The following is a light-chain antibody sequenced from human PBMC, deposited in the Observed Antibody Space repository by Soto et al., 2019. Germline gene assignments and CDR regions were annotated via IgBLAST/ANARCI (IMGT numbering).Light chain of an antibody. J-gene: IGKJ2*01. Sequence: DIQMTQSPSTLSASVGDRVTITCRARQSISSWLAWYQQKPGKAPKLLIYDASSLESGFPSRFSGSGSGTEFTLTISSLQPDDFATYSCQQYNSYPYTFGHGTKLEIK. CDR3: QQYNSYPYT. CDR2: DAS. V-gene: IGKV1-5*01. CDR1: QSISSW.